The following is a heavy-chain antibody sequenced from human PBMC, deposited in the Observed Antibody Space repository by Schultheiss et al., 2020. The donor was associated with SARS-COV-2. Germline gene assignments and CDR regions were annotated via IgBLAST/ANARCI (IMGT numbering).Heavy chain of an antibody. Sequence: GESLKISCAASGFTFSSYAMSWVRQAPGKGLEWVSAISGSGGSTYYADSVKGRFTISRDNSKNTLYLQMNSLRAEDTAVYYCAKDHEWESHFGYWGQGTLVTVSS. D-gene: IGHD1-26*01. CDR2: ISGSGGST. V-gene: IGHV3-23*01. CDR3: AKDHEWESHFGY. CDR1: GFTFSSYA. J-gene: IGHJ4*02.